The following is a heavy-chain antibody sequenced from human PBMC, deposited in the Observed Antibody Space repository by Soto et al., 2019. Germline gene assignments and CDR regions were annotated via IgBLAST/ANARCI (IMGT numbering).Heavy chain of an antibody. Sequence: ASVKVSCKASGYTFTGYYMHWVRQAPGQGLEWMGWINPNSGGTNYAQKFQGRVTMTRDTSISTAYMELSRLRSDDMAVYYCARADLLGYCSGGSCYSLPLYFDYWGQGTLVTVSS. CDR3: ARADLLGYCSGGSCYSLPLYFDY. CDR1: GYTFTGYY. CDR2: INPNSGGT. V-gene: IGHV1-2*02. J-gene: IGHJ4*02. D-gene: IGHD2-15*01.